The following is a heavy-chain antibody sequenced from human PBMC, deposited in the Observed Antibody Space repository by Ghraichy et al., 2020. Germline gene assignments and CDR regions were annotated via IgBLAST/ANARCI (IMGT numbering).Heavy chain of an antibody. D-gene: IGHD3-3*01. V-gene: IGHV3-49*03. J-gene: IGHJ6*02. CDR3: TREDLWSGHGMDV. CDR1: GFTFGDYG. CDR2: IRSKAYGGTA. Sequence: GESLNISCTAFGFTFGDYGMSWFRQAPGKGLEWVGFIRSKAYGGTAEYAASVKGRFTISRDDSKSIAYLQMNSLKTADTAVYYCTREDLWSGHGMDVWGQGTTVTVSS.